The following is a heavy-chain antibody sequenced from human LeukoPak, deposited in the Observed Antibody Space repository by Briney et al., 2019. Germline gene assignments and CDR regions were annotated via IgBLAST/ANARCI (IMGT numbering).Heavy chain of an antibody. CDR1: RYTFTTYD. D-gene: IGHD6-6*01. Sequence: ASVKVSCKGSRYTFTTYDINWVRQAAGQGLEWMGWMNPNSGNTGYAQKFQGRVTMTRNTSISTAYMELSSLRSEDTAVYYCASEDGSSPKYFQHWGQGTLVTVSS. V-gene: IGHV1-8*01. J-gene: IGHJ1*01. CDR3: ASEDGSSPKYFQH. CDR2: MNPNSGNT.